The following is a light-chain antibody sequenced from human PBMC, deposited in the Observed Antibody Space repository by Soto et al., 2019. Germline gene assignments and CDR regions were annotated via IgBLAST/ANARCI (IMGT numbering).Light chain of an antibody. Sequence: DIQMTQSPSSLSASVGDRVTITCRASQSISSSLNWYHQKPGKAPKLLIYAASSLQSGVPSRFSGSGSGTDFTLPISSLQPEDFATYYCQQSYSAPHTFGQGTKLEIK. CDR1: QSISSS. CDR2: AAS. J-gene: IGKJ2*01. V-gene: IGKV1-39*01. CDR3: QQSYSAPHT.